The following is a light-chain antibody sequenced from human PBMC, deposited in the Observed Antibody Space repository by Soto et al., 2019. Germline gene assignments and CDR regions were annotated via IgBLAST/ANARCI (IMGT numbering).Light chain of an antibody. J-gene: IGKJ4*01. CDR3: QQSYDAQFT. Sequence: DIQLTQSPSSLSASVGDEVTITCWASQGISHYLTWYQQKPGRAPTLLIYGVSTLQSGVPSRFSGGGSGTDFTLTISNLQLEDFATYYCQQSYDAQFTFGGGTRVEIK. CDR2: GVS. CDR1: QGISHY. V-gene: IGKV1-39*01.